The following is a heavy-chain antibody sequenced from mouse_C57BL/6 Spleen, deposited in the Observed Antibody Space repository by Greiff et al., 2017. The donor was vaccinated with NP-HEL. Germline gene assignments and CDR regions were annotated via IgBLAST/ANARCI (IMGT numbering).Heavy chain of an antibody. CDR1: GYAFSSSW. V-gene: IGHV1-82*01. CDR2: IYPGDGDT. Sequence: QVQLQQSGPELVKPGASVKISCKASGYAFSSSWMNWVKQRPGKGLEWIGRIYPGDGDTNYNGKFKGKATLTADKSSSTAYMQLSSLTSEDSAVYFCAPGDGSSSRYFDVWGTGTTVTVSS. J-gene: IGHJ1*03. D-gene: IGHD1-1*01. CDR3: APGDGSSSRYFDV.